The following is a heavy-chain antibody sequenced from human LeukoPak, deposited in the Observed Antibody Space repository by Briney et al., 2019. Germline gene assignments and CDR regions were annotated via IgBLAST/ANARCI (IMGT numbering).Heavy chain of an antibody. Sequence: SQTLSLTCTVSGGTMTTNSCYWTWIRQPAGKGLEWIGRIYTSGDTNYNPSLESRVTMSVDTSKNQFSLRLTTVTAADTAVYYCASTPAYYNFYYMDVWGKGTTVIVSS. CDR1: GGTMTTNSCY. J-gene: IGHJ6*03. CDR2: IYTSGDT. CDR3: ASTPAYYNFYYMDV. V-gene: IGHV4-61*02.